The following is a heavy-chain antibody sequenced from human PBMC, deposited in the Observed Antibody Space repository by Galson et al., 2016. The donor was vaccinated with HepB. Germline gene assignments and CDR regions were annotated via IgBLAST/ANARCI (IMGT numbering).Heavy chain of an antibody. CDR2: IKQDGNEK. V-gene: IGHV3-7*03. CDR1: GFTFNVYW. J-gene: IGHJ6*03. CDR3: ARRFPRYGILTDDYYYYLDV. Sequence: SLRLSCAASGFTFNVYWMTWVRQAPGKGLEWVANIKQDGNEKHYVDSVKGRFTISRDKANVSLHLEMNSLRAEDTAVYYCARRFPRYGILTDDYYYYLDVWGKGTTVTVSS. D-gene: IGHD3-9*01.